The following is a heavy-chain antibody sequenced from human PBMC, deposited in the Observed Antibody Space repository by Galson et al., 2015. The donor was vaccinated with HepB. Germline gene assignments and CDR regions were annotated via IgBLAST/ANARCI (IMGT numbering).Heavy chain of an antibody. V-gene: IGHV3-48*02. D-gene: IGHD1-26*01. Sequence: SLRLSCAASGFTFSAYAMIWVRQAPGKGLEWVSYINVGSTTMYYADSVKGRFIISRDNAKNLLYLQMNSLRDADTAVYYCARDGVVGAPVDHWGRGTLVTVSS. CDR2: INVGSTTM. CDR3: ARDGVVGAPVDH. CDR1: GFTFSAYA. J-gene: IGHJ4*02.